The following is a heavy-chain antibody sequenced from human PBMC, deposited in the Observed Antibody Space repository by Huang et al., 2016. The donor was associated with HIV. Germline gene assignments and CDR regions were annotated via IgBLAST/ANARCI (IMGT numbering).Heavy chain of an antibody. D-gene: IGHD3-10*01. J-gene: IGHJ2*01. CDR1: GGSISGSSYF. V-gene: IGHV4-39*01. Sequence: QLQLQESGPGLVKASETLSLTCTVSGGSISGSSYFWGWMRQPPGKGLGWIGRIYDTGNADYNPSLRSRVTIYVDTSKNQFSLKLTSVTAADTAVYYCARRGFLDWYFDLWGRGSLVTVSS. CDR2: IYDTGNA. CDR3: ARRGFLDWYFDL.